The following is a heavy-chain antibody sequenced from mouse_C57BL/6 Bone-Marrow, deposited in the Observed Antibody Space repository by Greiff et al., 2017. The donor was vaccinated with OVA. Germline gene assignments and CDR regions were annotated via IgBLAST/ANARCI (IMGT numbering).Heavy chain of an antibody. J-gene: IGHJ1*03. V-gene: IGHV1-15*01. CDR1: GYTFTDYE. CDR2: IDPETGGT. CDR3: TRRLPYYYGSSPWYFDV. D-gene: IGHD1-1*01. Sequence: VQLQQSGAELVRPGASVTLSCKASGYTFTDYEMHWVKQTPVHGLEWIGAIDPETGGTAYNQKFKGKAILTADKSSSTAYMELRSLTSEDSAVYYCTRRLPYYYGSSPWYFDVWGTGTTVTVSS.